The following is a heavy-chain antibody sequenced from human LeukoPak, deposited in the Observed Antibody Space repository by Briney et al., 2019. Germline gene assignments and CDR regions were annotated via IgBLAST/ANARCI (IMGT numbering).Heavy chain of an antibody. CDR1: GFTFSSYG. CDR3: ASGGPDYYDSSGYYPSPPDY. CDR2: IWYDGSNK. V-gene: IGHV3-33*01. Sequence: PGRSLRLSCAASGFTFSSYGMHWVRQAPGKGLEWVAVIWYDGSNKYYADSVKGRFTISRDNSKNTLYLQMNSLRAEDTAAYYCASGGPDYYDSSGYYPSPPDYWGQGTLVTVSS. J-gene: IGHJ4*02. D-gene: IGHD3-22*01.